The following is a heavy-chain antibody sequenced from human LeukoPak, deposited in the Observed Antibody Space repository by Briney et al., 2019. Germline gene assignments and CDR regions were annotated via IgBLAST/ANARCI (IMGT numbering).Heavy chain of an antibody. J-gene: IGHJ4*02. D-gene: IGHD3-10*01. CDR1: GFTFNTYS. Sequence: GGSLRLSCAASGFTFNTYSMNWVRQAPGKGLEWVSSISSSSNYIYYADSVKGRFTISRDNAKNSLYLQMNSLRAEDTAVYYCARVGVRGSSPVGYFDYWGQGALVIVSS. CDR3: ARVGVRGSSPVGYFDY. CDR2: ISSSSNYI. V-gene: IGHV3-21*01.